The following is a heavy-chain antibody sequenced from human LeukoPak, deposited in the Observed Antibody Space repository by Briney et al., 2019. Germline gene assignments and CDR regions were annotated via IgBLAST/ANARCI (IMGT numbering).Heavy chain of an antibody. CDR1: GFTFSSYG. CDR3: ARVAAAAPDAFDI. CDR2: IRYDGTNE. J-gene: IGHJ3*02. V-gene: IGHV3-30*02. Sequence: GGSLRLSCAASGFTFSSYGMHWVRQAPGKGLEWVAFIRYDGTNEYHADSVKGRFTISRDNPKNTLYLQMNSLRAEDTAVYYCARVAAAAPDAFDIWGQGTMVTVSS. D-gene: IGHD6-13*01.